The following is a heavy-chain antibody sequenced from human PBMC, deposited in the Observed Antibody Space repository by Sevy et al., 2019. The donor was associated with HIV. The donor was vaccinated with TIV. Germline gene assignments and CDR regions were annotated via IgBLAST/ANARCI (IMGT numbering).Heavy chain of an antibody. V-gene: IGHV3-64D*09. CDR1: GFTFSGSA. D-gene: IGHD3-3*01. CDR2: ISSSGSGT. CDR3: VKDSIFYDSSSGYRPFYYYGMDV. Sequence: GGSLRLSCSASGFTFSGSALHWVRQAPGKGLEYVSVISSSGSGTYYAESVKGRFTISRDNSKNPLYLQMRSLRTEDTAVYYCVKDSIFYDSSSGYRPFYYYGMDVWGQGTSVTVSS. J-gene: IGHJ6*02.